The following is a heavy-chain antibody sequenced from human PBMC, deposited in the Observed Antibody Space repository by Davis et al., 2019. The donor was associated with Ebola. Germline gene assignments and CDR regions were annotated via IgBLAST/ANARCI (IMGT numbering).Heavy chain of an antibody. CDR1: GGSISSSSYY. CDR2: IYYSGST. V-gene: IGHV4-61*05. CDR3: AREKYYYGSGSYGVDYYYYYGMDV. D-gene: IGHD3-10*01. J-gene: IGHJ6*02. Sequence: MPSETLSLTCTVSGGSISSSSYYWSWIRQPPGKGLEWIGYIYYSGSTNYNPSLKSRVTISVDTSKNQFSLKLSSVTAADTAVYYCAREKYYYGSGSYGVDYYYYYGMDVWGQGTTVTVSS.